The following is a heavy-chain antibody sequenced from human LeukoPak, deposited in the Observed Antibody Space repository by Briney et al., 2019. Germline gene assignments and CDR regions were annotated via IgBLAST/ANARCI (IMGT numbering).Heavy chain of an antibody. Sequence: SVKVSCKASGGTFSSYAISWVRQAPGQGLEWMGGIIPIFGTANYAQKFQGRVTITADESTSTAYMELSSLRSEDTAVYYCARDPYIAVAGYPPPNWSDPWGQGTLVTVSS. D-gene: IGHD6-19*01. CDR2: IIPIFGTA. J-gene: IGHJ5*02. CDR1: GGTFSSYA. V-gene: IGHV1-69*13. CDR3: ARDPYIAVAGYPPPNWSDP.